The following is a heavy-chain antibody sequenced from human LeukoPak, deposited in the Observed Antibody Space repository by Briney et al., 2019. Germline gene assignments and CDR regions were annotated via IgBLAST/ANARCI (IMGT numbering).Heavy chain of an antibody. CDR2: ISSRSRTI. V-gene: IGHV3-48*01. CDR3: ARESPTPLNNYYYYFYMDV. Sequence: GGSLRLSCAASGFTFSNNSMNWVRQAPGKGLEWVSYISSRSRTIYYADSVKGRFTISRDNAKNSLYLQMNNLRAEDTAVYYCARESPTPLNNYYYYFYMDVWGKGTTVTVSS. J-gene: IGHJ6*03. CDR1: GFTFSNNS.